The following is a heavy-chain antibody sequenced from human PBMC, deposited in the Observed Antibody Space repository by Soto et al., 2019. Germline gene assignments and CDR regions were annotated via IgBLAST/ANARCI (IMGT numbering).Heavy chain of an antibody. CDR3: AKDLGGKFGIAVAGAPSDY. CDR1: GFTFSSYA. Sequence: GGSLRLSCAASGFTFSSYAMSWVRQAPGKGLEWVSAISGSGGSTYYADSVKGRFTISRDNSKNTLYLQMNSLRAEDTAVYYCAKDLGGKFGIAVAGAPSDYWGQGTLVTVSS. V-gene: IGHV3-23*01. D-gene: IGHD6-19*01. CDR2: ISGSGGST. J-gene: IGHJ4*02.